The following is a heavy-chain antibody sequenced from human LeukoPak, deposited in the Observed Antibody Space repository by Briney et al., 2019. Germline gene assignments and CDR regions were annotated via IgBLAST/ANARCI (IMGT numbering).Heavy chain of an antibody. CDR2: ICYSGST. Sequence: SETLSLTCTVSGGSISSSSYYWGWIRQPPGKGLEWIGSICYSGSTYYNRSLKSRVTISVDTSKNQFSLKLSSVTAADTAVYYCARVAGLLLPFYYMDVWGKGTTVTVSS. V-gene: IGHV4-39*07. D-gene: IGHD3-3*01. CDR1: GGSISSSSYY. CDR3: ARVAGLLLPFYYMDV. J-gene: IGHJ6*03.